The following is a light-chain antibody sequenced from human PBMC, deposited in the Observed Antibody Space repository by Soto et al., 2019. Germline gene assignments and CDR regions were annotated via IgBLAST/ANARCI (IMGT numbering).Light chain of an antibody. J-gene: IGLJ1*01. CDR1: SSNIGAGYD. V-gene: IGLV1-40*01. CDR3: QSYDSSLSGFYV. Sequence: QSVLTQPPSVSGAPGQRVTISCTGSSSNIGAGYDVHWYQQLPGTAPKLLIYGNSNRPSGVPDRFSGSKSGTSASLAITGLQAEDEAEYSCQSYDSSLSGFYVFGTGTKVTVL. CDR2: GNS.